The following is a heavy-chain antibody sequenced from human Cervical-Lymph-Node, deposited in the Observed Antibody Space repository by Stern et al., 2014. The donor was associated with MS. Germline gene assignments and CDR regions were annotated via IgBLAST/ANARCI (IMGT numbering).Heavy chain of an antibody. V-gene: IGHV1-69*12. J-gene: IGHJ1*01. CDR2: ILPLFGTT. CDR1: GGNFVRYA. D-gene: IGHD4-23*01. Sequence: QVQLVQSGAEVKKPGSSVRVSCQASGGNFVRYAINWVRQAPGQRLEWMGGILPLFGTTNYAQKFQGRVTLTADESTSTAYMELSSLTSEDTAVYYCARPLYDGNAPEYFQHWGQGSLVTVSS. CDR3: ARPLYDGNAPEYFQH.